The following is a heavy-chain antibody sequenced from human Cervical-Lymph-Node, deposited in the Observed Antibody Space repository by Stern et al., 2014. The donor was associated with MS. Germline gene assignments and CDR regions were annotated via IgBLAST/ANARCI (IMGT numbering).Heavy chain of an antibody. D-gene: IGHD4-17*01. CDR1: GFTFSDYS. CDR3: ATDLMTTVTTIEY. J-gene: IGHJ4*02. Sequence: VQLVESGGGLVKPGGSLRLSCVASGFTFSDYSVNWGRQAPGTGLELVSSISSTGTYIYYADSVKGRFTISRDNAKNSLYLQMNSLRAEDTAVYYCATDLMTTVTTIEYWGQGALVTVSS. V-gene: IGHV3-21*01. CDR2: ISSTGTYI.